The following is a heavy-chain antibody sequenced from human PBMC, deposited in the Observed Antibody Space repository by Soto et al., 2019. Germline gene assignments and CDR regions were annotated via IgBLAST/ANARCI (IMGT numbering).Heavy chain of an antibody. D-gene: IGHD6-19*01. V-gene: IGHV1-2*04. CDR3: ATPRTSIAVAGEAEYYFDY. CDR2: INPDSGGT. J-gene: IGHJ4*02. Sequence: ASVKVSCKASGYTFTDFYIHWVRQAPGQGLEWMGWINPDSGGTNYTQKFQGWVTMTRDTSISTSYMELSRLRSDDTAVYYCATPRTSIAVAGEAEYYFDYWGQGTLVTVSS. CDR1: GYTFTDFY.